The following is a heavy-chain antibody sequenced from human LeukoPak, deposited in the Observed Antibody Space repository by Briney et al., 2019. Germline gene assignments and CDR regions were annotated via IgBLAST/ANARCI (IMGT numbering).Heavy chain of an antibody. J-gene: IGHJ6*03. CDR3: ARGGGSGYDFTESVYYYYYMDV. CDR1: GYTFTSYG. D-gene: IGHD5-12*01. V-gene: IGHV1-18*01. Sequence: GASVKVSCKASGYTFTSYGISWVRQAPGQGLEWMGWISAYNGNTNYAQKLQGRVTMTTDTSTSTAYMELRSLRSDDTAVYYCARGGGSGYDFTESVYYYYYMDVWGKGTTVTVSS. CDR2: ISAYNGNT.